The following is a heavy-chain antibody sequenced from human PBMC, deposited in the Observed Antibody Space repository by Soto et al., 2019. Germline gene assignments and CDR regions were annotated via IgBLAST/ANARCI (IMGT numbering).Heavy chain of an antibody. Sequence: LRLSCAASGFTFSDYYMSWIRQAPGKGLEWVSYISSSGSTIYYADSVKGRFTISRDNAKNSLYLQMNSLRAEDTAVYYCARGVAVADLYYYYYYGMDVWGQGTTVTVSS. V-gene: IGHV3-11*01. J-gene: IGHJ6*02. CDR1: GFTFSDYY. CDR2: ISSSGSTI. CDR3: ARGVAVADLYYYYYYGMDV. D-gene: IGHD6-19*01.